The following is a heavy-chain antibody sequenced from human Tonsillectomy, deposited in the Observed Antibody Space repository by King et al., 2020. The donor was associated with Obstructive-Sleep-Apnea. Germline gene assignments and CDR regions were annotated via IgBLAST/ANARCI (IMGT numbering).Heavy chain of an antibody. CDR3: ARDDTYYYDSSGYLDY. J-gene: IGHJ4*02. CDR1: GFTFSSYA. CDR2: ISYDGSNK. V-gene: IGHV3-30*04. Sequence: VQLVQSGGGVVQPGRSLRLSCAASGFTFSSYAMHWVRQAPGKGLEWVAVISYDGSNKYYADSVKGRFTISRDNSKNTLYLQMNSLRAEDTAVYYCARDDTYYYDSSGYLDYWGQGTLVTVSS. D-gene: IGHD3-22*01.